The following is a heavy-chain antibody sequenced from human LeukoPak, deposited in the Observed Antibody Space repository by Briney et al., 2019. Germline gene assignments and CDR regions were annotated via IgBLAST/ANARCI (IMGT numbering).Heavy chain of an antibody. V-gene: IGHV3-33*01. J-gene: IGHJ4*02. CDR2: IWYDGSQK. Sequence: GGSLRLSCAPSGFTFSNYGIHWVRQAPGKGLEWVAVIWYDGSQKYYADSVKGRFTISRDNSKNTLFLQMNSLIAEDTAVYYCARYGSGKNFDYWGQGTLVTVSS. D-gene: IGHD3-10*01. CDR3: ARYGSGKNFDY. CDR1: GFTFSNYG.